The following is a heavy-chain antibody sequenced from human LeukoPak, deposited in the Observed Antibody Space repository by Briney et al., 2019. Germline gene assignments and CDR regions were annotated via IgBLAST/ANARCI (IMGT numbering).Heavy chain of an antibody. CDR3: ARDREVRGF. D-gene: IGHD3-10*01. J-gene: IGHJ4*02. CDR2: IKQDGSEK. Sequence: GGSLRLSCAGSGFTFSSYWMSWVRQAPGKGLEWVANIKQDGSEKYYVDSVKGRFTISRDNAKNSLYLQMNSLRAEDTAVYYCARDREVRGFWGQGTLVTASS. CDR1: GFTFSSYW. V-gene: IGHV3-7*01.